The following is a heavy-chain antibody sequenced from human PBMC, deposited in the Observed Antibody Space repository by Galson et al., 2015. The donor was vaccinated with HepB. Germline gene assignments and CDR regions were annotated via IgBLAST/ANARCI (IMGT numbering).Heavy chain of an antibody. D-gene: IGHD6-13*01. J-gene: IGHJ6*02. CDR3: ARDLGGFGSNWPYYFYCMDV. Sequence: SLRLSCAASGFTFDSYAIHWVRQAPGKGLGWVAVISYDGSNKYYADSVKGRFTISRDNSKNTLYLQMNSLRAEDTAVYYCARDLGGFGSNWPYYFYCMDVWGQGTTVTVSS. CDR1: GFTFDSYA. V-gene: IGHV3-30*04. CDR2: ISYDGSNK.